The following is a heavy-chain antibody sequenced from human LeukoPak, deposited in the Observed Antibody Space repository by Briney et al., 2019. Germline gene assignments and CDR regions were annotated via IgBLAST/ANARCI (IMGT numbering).Heavy chain of an antibody. CDR1: GYSFTSYW. CDR3: ARSDSSGYLNYFDY. J-gene: IGHJ4*02. D-gene: IGHD3-22*01. CDR2: IYPGDSDT. Sequence: GESLKISCKGSGYSFTSYWIGWVRQMPGKGREGMGNIYPGDSDTRYSPSFQGQVTISADKSISTAYLQWSSLKASDTAMYYCARSDSSGYLNYFDYWGQGTLVTVSS. V-gene: IGHV5-51*01.